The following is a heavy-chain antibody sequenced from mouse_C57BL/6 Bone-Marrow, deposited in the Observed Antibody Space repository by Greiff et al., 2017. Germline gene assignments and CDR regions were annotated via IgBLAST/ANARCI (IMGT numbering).Heavy chain of an antibody. CDR3: ANLTRTTWFAY. CDR2: IYPRSGNT. Sequence: QVQLKESGAELARPGASVKLSCKASGYTFTSYGISWVKQRTGQGLEWIGEIYPRSGNTYYNEKFKGKATLTADKSSSTAYMELRSLTSEDSAVYFCANLTRTTWFAYWGQGTLVTVSA. J-gene: IGHJ3*01. D-gene: IGHD4-1*01. V-gene: IGHV1-81*01. CDR1: GYTFTSYG.